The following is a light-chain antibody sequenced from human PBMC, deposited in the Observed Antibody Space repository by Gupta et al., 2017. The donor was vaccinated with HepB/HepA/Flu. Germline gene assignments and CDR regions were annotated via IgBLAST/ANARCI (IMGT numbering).Light chain of an antibody. Sequence: ELVLTQSPGTLSLSPGERATLSCRASQSVSGSYLAWYQEKPGQAPRLLIYGASSRASCIPDRFTGSGSGTDFTLTISRLEPEDFAMYYCQQYVNSLTFGGGTKVEIK. CDR2: GAS. V-gene: IGKV3-20*01. CDR1: QSVSGSY. CDR3: QQYVNSLT. J-gene: IGKJ4*01.